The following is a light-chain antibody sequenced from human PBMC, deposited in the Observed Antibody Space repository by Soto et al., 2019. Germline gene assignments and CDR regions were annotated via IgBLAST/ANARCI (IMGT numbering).Light chain of an antibody. CDR1: QSVSSW. CDR2: TAS. J-gene: IGKJ5*01. CDR3: QQYNSYPIT. Sequence: DIQMTQSPSTLSASVGDRVTITCRASQSVSSWLAWYQQKPGKAPTLLIHTASTLQSGVPSRFSGSGSGTDFTLTISSLQPDDFATYYCQQYNSYPITFGQGTRLEIK. V-gene: IGKV1-5*03.